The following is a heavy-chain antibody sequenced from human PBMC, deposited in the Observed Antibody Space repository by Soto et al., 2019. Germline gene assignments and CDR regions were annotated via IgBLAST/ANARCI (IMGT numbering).Heavy chain of an antibody. CDR3: ARLPKGSLVTA. CDR1: GFRFSDHS. V-gene: IGHV3-48*02. D-gene: IGHD2-21*02. CDR2: ISSGSDNI. Sequence: GGSLRLSCVASGFRFSDHSMTWVRQSPGKGLQWIAYISSGSDNIYYAESVRGRSTVSRGNAKNALFLQMNSLRDDDTATYYCARLPKGSLVTAWGQGTRVTVSS. J-gene: IGHJ4*02.